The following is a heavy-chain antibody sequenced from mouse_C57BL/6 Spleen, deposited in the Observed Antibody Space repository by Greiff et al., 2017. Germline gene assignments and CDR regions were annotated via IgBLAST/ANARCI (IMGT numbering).Heavy chain of an antibody. Sequence: EVKLMESGGGLVQPKGSLKLSCAASGFSFNTYAMNWVRQAPGKGLEWVARIRSKSNNYATYYADSVKDRFTISRDDSESMLYLQMNNLKTEDTAMYYCVRGGSVGPWFAYWGQGTLVTVSA. CDR1: GFSFNTYA. V-gene: IGHV10-1*01. J-gene: IGHJ3*01. CDR2: IRSKSNNYAT. CDR3: VRGGSVGPWFAY. D-gene: IGHD1-1*01.